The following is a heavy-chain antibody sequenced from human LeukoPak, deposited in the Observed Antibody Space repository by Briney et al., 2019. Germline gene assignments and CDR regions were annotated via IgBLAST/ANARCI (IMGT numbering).Heavy chain of an antibody. CDR2: ISWNSGSI. V-gene: IGHV3-9*03. J-gene: IGHJ3*02. Sequence: GGSLRLSCAASGFTFDDYAMHWVRQAPGKGLEWVSGISWNSGSIGYADSVKGRFTISRDNAKNSLYLQMNSLRADDVALYYCAKDEFVASDFTGAFDIWGQGTMVTVSS. CDR1: GFTFDDYA. D-gene: IGHD2-8*02. CDR3: AKDEFVASDFTGAFDI.